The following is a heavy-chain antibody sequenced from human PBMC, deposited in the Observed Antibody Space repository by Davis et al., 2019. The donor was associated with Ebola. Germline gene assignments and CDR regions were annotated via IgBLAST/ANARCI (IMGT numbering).Heavy chain of an antibody. CDR2: IYTGDSDT. CDR3: ASLRRTITGMDDGFDI. J-gene: IGHJ3*02. Sequence: GESLKIPCKGSGYTFTNYWIGRVRQIPGKGPEWLGVIYTGDSDTRYSPSFRGQVTISADKSITTAYLKWSSLKASDTAMYYCASLRRTITGMDDGFDIWGQGTKVTVSS. V-gene: IGHV5-51*01. CDR1: GYTFTNYW. D-gene: IGHD1-20*01.